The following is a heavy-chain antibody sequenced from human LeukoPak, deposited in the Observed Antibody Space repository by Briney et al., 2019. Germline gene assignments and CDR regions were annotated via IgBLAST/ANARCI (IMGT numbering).Heavy chain of an antibody. V-gene: IGHV3-23*01. CDR3: ARHDSFIPY. J-gene: IGHJ4*02. Sequence: GGSLRLSCVGSGFTFSGYNIDWVRQAPGKGLEWVSGISDSGRATYYTDSVRGRCTISRDNSKNTVYLQMRNLRAEDTAVYFCARHDSFIPYWGQGSLVTVSS. D-gene: IGHD5-18*01. CDR2: ISDSGRAT. CDR1: GFTFSGYN.